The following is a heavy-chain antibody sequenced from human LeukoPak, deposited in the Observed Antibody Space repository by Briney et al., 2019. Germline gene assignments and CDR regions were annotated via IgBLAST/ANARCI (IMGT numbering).Heavy chain of an antibody. CDR1: GGSISSGGYY. CDR3: ARDYYGSGSYSVWFDP. J-gene: IGHJ5*02. D-gene: IGHD3-10*01. V-gene: IGHV4-31*03. CDR2: IYYSGST. Sequence: SQTLSLTCTVSGGSISSGGYYWSWIRQHPGKGLEWIGYIYYSGSTYYNPSFKSRVTISVDTSKNQFSLKLSSVTAADTAVYYCARDYYGSGSYSVWFDPWGQGTLVTVSS.